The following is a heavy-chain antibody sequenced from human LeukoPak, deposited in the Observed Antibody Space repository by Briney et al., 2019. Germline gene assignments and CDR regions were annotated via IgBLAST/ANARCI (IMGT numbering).Heavy chain of an antibody. V-gene: IGHV4-59*01. CDR2: IYYSGST. CDR3: ARASGWYRELNY. Sequence: SETLSLTCTVSGGSISSYYWSWIRQPPGKGLEWIGYIYYSGSTNYNPSLKSRATISVDTSKNQFSLKLSSVTAADTAVYYCARASGWYRELNYWGQGTLVTVSS. CDR1: GGSISSYY. D-gene: IGHD6-19*01. J-gene: IGHJ4*02.